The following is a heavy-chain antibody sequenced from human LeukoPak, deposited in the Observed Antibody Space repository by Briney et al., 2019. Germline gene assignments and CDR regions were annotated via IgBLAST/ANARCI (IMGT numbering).Heavy chain of an antibody. CDR3: TRMAAGGFDY. Sequence: SETLSLTCSVFGYSLSTGYYWGWIRQSPGMGLEWIGSINHRGRTYYNTSLKSRVTVSVDTSKNQFSLRVTSVTAADTALYFCTRMAAGGFDYWGQGILVTVSS. D-gene: IGHD3-16*01. V-gene: IGHV4-38-2*01. CDR2: INHRGRT. J-gene: IGHJ4*02. CDR1: GYSLSTGYY.